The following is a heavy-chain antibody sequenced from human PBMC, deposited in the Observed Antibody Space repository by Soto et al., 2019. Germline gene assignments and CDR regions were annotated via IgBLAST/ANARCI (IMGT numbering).Heavy chain of an antibody. J-gene: IGHJ5*02. Sequence: QLQLQESGSGLVKPSQTLSLTCAVSGGSISSGGYSWSWIRQPPGKGLEWIGYIYHSGSTYYNPSRKSRVTISVDRTKHEFALKLSSVTAADTAVYYCARVSSPWGQGTLVTVSS. V-gene: IGHV4-30-2*01. CDR3: ARVSSP. CDR2: IYHSGST. D-gene: IGHD6-6*01. CDR1: GGSISSGGYS.